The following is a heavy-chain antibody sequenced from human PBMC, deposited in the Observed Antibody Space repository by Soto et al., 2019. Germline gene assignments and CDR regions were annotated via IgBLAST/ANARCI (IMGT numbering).Heavy chain of an antibody. V-gene: IGHV4-34*01. CDR1: GGSFSGYY. D-gene: IGHD6-6*01. CDR3: ARGKAARNFDY. Sequence: SETLSLTCAVYGGSFSGYYWSWIRQPPGKGLEWIGEINHSGSTNYNPSLKSRVTISVDTSKNQFSLKLSSVTAADTAVYYCARGKAARNFDYWGQGTLVTVSS. J-gene: IGHJ4*02. CDR2: INHSGST.